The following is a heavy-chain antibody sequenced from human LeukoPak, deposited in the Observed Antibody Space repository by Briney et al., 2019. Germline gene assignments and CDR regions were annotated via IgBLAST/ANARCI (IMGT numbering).Heavy chain of an antibody. CDR3: ARPYYYDSRIDP. D-gene: IGHD3-22*01. J-gene: IGHJ5*02. V-gene: IGHV4-30-4*01. CDR1: GGSITSGDYY. CDR2: MYYSGST. Sequence: SETLSLTCTVSGGSITSGDYYWSWIRQPPGKGLEWVAYMYYSGSTYYNPSLKSRVTMSADTSKNQFSLKLSSVTAADTAVYYCARPYYYDSRIDPWGQGTLVTVSS.